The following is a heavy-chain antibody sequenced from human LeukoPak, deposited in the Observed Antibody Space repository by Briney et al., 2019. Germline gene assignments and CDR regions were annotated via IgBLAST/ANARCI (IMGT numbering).Heavy chain of an antibody. CDR1: GYTFTGYY. Sequence: GASAKVSCKASGYTFTGYYMHWVRQAPGQGLEWMGWINPNSGGTNYAQKFQGRVTMTRDTSISTAYMELSRLRSDDTAVYYCARDPGGFGGEYYFDYWGQGTLVTVSS. CDR3: ARDPGGFGGEYYFDY. CDR2: INPNSGGT. D-gene: IGHD3-10*01. J-gene: IGHJ4*02. V-gene: IGHV1-2*02.